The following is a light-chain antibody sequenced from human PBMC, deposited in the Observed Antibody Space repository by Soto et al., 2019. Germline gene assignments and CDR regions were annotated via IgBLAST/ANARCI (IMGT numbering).Light chain of an antibody. V-gene: IGKV1-5*01. Sequence: DIEMTESPSTVSASVGDTVIITCRASQTIRQWLAWYQQRPGKAPNLLIYDASSLESGVPSRFSGSGSGTEFTLTITNLQPDDFATYSCHQYDTDSTFGPGTKVDIK. CDR1: QTIRQW. CDR2: DAS. CDR3: HQYDTDST. J-gene: IGKJ1*01.